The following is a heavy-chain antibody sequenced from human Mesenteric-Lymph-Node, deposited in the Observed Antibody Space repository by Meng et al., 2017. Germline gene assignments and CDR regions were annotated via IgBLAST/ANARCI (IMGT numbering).Heavy chain of an antibody. Sequence: SLKISCAASGFNFDDYAMHWVRQPPGKGLEWVSGISWDSGSIAYADSVKGRFTISRDNAKNSLYLQVNSLRAEDTALYYCAKGVGKWLAHFYGMDVWGQGTLVTV. J-gene: IGHJ6*02. D-gene: IGHD6-19*01. CDR2: ISWDSGSI. V-gene: IGHV3-9*01. CDR3: AKGVGKWLAHFYGMDV. CDR1: GFNFDDYA.